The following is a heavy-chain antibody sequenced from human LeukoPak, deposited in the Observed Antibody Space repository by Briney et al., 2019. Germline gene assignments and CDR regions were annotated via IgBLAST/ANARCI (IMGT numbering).Heavy chain of an antibody. V-gene: IGHV1-2*02. CDR3: ATAYLRRSYYYGMDV. CDR1: GYTFTGYY. CDR2: INPNSGGT. J-gene: IGHJ6*02. D-gene: IGHD2-2*01. Sequence: ASVKVSCKASGYTFTGYYMHWVRQAPGQELEWMGWINPNSGGTNYAQKFQGRVTMTRDTSISTAYMELSRLRSDDTAVYYCATAYLRRSYYYGMDVWGQGTTVTVSS.